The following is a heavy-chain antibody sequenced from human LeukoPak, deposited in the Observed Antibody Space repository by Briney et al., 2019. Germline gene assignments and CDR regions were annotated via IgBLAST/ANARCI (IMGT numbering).Heavy chain of an antibody. Sequence: SETLSLTCTVSGGSISSGVYYWHWIRQPAGKGLEWFGRISTSVNPNYNPSLKSRLTISVDTSKNQFSLKLNSVTAADTAVYYCARAPGGRRAYYMDVWGKGTTVTVSS. D-gene: IGHD3-16*01. CDR3: ARAPGGRRAYYMDV. CDR1: GGSISSGVYY. J-gene: IGHJ6*03. V-gene: IGHV4-61*02. CDR2: ISTSVNP.